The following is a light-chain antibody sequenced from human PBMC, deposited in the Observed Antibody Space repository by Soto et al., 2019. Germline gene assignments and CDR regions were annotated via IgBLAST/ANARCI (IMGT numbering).Light chain of an antibody. J-gene: IGLJ1*01. CDR1: RSDVGSYNR. V-gene: IGLV2-18*02. Sequence: QSALTQPPSVSGSPGQSVAISCTGTRSDVGSYNRVSWYQQPPGTAPKVMIYEVSNRPSGVPDRFSGSKPGNTASLTISGLQAEDEADYYCSSYTSSSTYVFGTGTKVTVL. CDR2: EVS. CDR3: SSYTSSSTYV.